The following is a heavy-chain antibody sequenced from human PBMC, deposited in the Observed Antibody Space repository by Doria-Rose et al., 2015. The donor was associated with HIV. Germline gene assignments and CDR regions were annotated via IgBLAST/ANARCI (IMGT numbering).Heavy chain of an antibody. D-gene: IGHD6-13*01. J-gene: IGHJ4*02. CDR1: GVSLSSPGMG. V-gene: IGHV2-26*01. Sequence: VTLKESGPVLVKPTETLTLTCTVSGVSLSSPGMGVSWIRQPPGKALEWLANIFSDDERSYKTSLKSRLTNSRGTSRSQCVLTMTDMDPVDTATYYCARIKSSRWYHKYYFDFWGQGTLVIVSA. CDR3: ARIKSSRWYHKYYFDF. CDR2: IFSDDER.